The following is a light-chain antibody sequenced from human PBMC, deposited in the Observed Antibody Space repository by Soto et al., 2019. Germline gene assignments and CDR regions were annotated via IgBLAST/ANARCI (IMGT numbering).Light chain of an antibody. CDR3: QQYNSYSPWT. V-gene: IGKV1-5*01. CDR2: DAS. Sequence: DIQMTQSPSTLSTSVGDTVTVTCRASQSVSGWLAWYQQKPGKAPKLLIYDASSLESGVPSRFSGSGSGTEFTLTISSLQPDDFATYYCQQYNSYSPWTFGQGTKVDIK. CDR1: QSVSGW. J-gene: IGKJ1*01.